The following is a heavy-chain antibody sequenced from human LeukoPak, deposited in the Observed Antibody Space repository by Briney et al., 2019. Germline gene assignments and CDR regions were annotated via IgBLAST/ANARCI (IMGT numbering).Heavy chain of an antibody. CDR1: GYSFTSDG. CDR2: ISAYNGNT. J-gene: IGHJ6*03. Sequence: ASVNVSCKASGYSFTSDGISWVRQATGQGLERMGWISAYNGNTNYAQKLQGRVTMTTDTSTSTAYMELRSLRSDDTAVYYCARSQNYYDSSGYSRYMDVWGKGTTVTVSS. V-gene: IGHV1-18*01. CDR3: ARSQNYYDSSGYSRYMDV. D-gene: IGHD3-22*01.